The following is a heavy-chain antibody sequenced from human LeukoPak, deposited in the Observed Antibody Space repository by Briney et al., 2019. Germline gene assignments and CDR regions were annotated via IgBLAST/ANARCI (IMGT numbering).Heavy chain of an antibody. CDR1: GYTFSNYA. D-gene: IGHD1-26*01. J-gene: IGHJ4*02. CDR3: ARSLGMGATLDY. V-gene: IGHV1-3*03. Sequence: ASVKVSCKASGYTFSNYAMHWVRQAPGQRHEWMGWINAGNGNTRYSQEFKGRVTITRDTSASTVYMELSSLRSEDMAVYFCARSLGMGATLDYWGRGTLLTVSS. CDR2: INAGNGNT.